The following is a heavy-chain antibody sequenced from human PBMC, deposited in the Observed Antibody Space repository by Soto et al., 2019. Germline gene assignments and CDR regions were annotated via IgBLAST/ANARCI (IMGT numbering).Heavy chain of an antibody. D-gene: IGHD6-19*01. V-gene: IGHV3-30-3*01. Sequence: QVQLVESGGGVVQPGRSLRLSCAASGFTFSSYAMHWVRQAPGKGLEWVAVISYDENNKYYADSVKGRFTISRDNSKNTLYLQVNSLGGEDAAVYFCARDSGSSGWFGPDYWGQGTLVTVSS. CDR1: GFTFSSYA. J-gene: IGHJ4*02. CDR3: ARDSGSSGWFGPDY. CDR2: ISYDENNK.